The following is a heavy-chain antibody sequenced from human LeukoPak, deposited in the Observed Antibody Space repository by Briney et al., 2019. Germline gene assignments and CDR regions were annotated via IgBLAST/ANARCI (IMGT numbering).Heavy chain of an antibody. CDR1: GFTFSSYG. J-gene: IGHJ4*02. D-gene: IGHD4-11*01. Sequence: GGSLRLSCAASGFTFSSYGMHWVRQAPGKGLEWVAVISYDGSNKYCADSVKGRFTISRDNSKNTLYLQMNSLRAEDTAVYYCAKDQPLTVTFDYWGQGTLVTVSP. CDR2: ISYDGSNK. CDR3: AKDQPLTVTFDY. V-gene: IGHV3-30*18.